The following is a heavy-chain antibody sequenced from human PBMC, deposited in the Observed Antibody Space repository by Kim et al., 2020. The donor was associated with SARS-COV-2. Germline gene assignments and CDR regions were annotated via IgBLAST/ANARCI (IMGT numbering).Heavy chain of an antibody. Sequence: SETLSLTCTVSGGPISSSSYYWGWIRQPPGKGLEWIGSIYYSGSTYYNPSLKSRVTIYVDTSKNQFSLKLSSVTAADTAVYYCARMHLGPYSSLSVFDYWGPGTLFTVSS. J-gene: IGHJ4*02. D-gene: IGHD6-6*01. CDR1: GGPISSSSYY. CDR3: ARMHLGPYSSLSVFDY. CDR2: IYYSGST. V-gene: IGHV4-39*01.